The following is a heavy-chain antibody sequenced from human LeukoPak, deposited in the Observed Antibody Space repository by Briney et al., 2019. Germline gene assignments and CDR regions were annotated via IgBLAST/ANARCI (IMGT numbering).Heavy chain of an antibody. CDR2: VYYSGST. Sequence: SETLSLTCTVSGGSISSYYWSWIRQPPGKGLEWIGYVYYSGSTNYNPSLKSRVTISVDTSKNQFSLKLTSVTAADTAVYYCAREKYSGTLGLYDAFDIWGQGTMVTVSS. D-gene: IGHD1-26*01. CDR1: GGSISSYY. V-gene: IGHV4-59*01. CDR3: AREKYSGTLGLYDAFDI. J-gene: IGHJ3*02.